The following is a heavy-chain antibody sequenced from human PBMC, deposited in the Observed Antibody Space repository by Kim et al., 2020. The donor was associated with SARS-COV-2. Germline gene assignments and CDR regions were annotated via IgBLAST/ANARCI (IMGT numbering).Heavy chain of an antibody. CDR3: ARRAVVRGVITDFDY. V-gene: IGHV4-39*01. J-gene: IGHJ4*02. CDR2: IYSSGST. D-gene: IGHD3-10*01. Sequence: SETLSLTCTVSGGSISTTSYSWGWIRQPPGQGLEWIGYIYSSGSTYYSPSLRSRVTLSVATSKNQFTLRLSSVTAADTALYYCARRAVVRGVITDFDYWGQGTLVTVSS. CDR1: GGSISTTSYS.